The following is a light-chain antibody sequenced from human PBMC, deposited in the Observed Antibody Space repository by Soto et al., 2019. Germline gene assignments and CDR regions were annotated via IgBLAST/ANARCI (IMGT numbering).Light chain of an antibody. CDR2: AKS. CDR1: QSVSSSY. V-gene: IGKV3-20*01. J-gene: IGKJ1*01. Sequence: EIVLTQSPGTLSLSPGERATLSCRASQSVSSSYLAWYRQKPGQAPSLLMYAKSTRATGIPDRFYGSESGTDFTLTIYRLEPEDFAVYYCQQYGNSPQTFGQGTKVDIK. CDR3: QQYGNSPQT.